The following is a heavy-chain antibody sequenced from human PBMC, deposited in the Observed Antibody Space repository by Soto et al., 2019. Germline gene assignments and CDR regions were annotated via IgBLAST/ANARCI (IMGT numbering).Heavy chain of an antibody. J-gene: IGHJ6*02. Sequence: SETLSLTCAVYGGSFSGYYWSWIRQPPGKGLEWIGEINHSGSTNYNPSLKSRVTISVDTSKNQSSLKLSSVTAADTAVYYCARGSIAARPSYYYYGMDVWGQGTTVTVSS. CDR2: INHSGST. V-gene: IGHV4-34*01. CDR1: GGSFSGYY. CDR3: ARGSIAARPSYYYYGMDV. D-gene: IGHD6-6*01.